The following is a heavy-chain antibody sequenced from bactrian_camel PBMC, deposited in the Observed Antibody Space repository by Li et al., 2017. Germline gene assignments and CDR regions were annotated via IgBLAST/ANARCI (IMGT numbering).Heavy chain of an antibody. V-gene: IGHV3S40*01. Sequence: VQLVESGGGLVQPGESLRLSCAASGSTYCSYRMSWYRQAPGKEREGVARIATGSGNTYYADSVKGRFTISQDDAKNTVYLQMNSLKPEDTAMYYCAARGQTLGLFLPLMSYGYAYWGQGTQVTVS. CDR2: IATGSGNT. D-gene: IGHD1*01. CDR1: GSTYCSYR. CDR3: AARGQTLGLFLPLMSYGYAY. J-gene: IGHJ4*01.